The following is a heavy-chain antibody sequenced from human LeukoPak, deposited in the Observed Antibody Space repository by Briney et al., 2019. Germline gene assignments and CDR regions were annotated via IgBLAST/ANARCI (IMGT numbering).Heavy chain of an antibody. D-gene: IGHD3-10*01. J-gene: IGHJ3*02. CDR3: ARETGDVLLGAFDI. CDR2: IGTVGDT. Sequence: GGSLRLSCAASGFTFSGYDVHWVRQATGRGLEWVSAIGTVGDTTYLDSVKDGFTISRENAKNSLYLQMNNLSAGDTAVYYCARETGDVLLGAFDIWGQGTMVTVSS. V-gene: IGHV3-13*04. CDR1: GFTFSGYD.